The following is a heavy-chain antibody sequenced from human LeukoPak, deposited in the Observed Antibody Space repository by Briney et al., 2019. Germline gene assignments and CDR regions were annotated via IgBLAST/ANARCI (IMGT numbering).Heavy chain of an antibody. J-gene: IGHJ4*02. CDR2: ITWNNGFI. Sequence: GRSLRLSCAASGFTFDDYAMHWVRQAPGKGLDWVSGITWNNGFIVYAVCVKGRFTISRDNAKNSLILQMNSLRPEDTALYYCAKVRSLSLAATEPLDYWGQGTLVTVSS. CDR1: GFTFDDYA. V-gene: IGHV3-9*01. CDR3: AKVRSLSLAATEPLDY. D-gene: IGHD6-6*01.